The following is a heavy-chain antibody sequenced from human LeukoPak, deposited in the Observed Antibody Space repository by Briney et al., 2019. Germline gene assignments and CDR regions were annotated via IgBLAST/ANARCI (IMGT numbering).Heavy chain of an antibody. V-gene: IGHV3-53*01. Sequence: GGSLRLSCTVSGFTVSSNSWSWVRQAPGKGLEWVSFIYSGGNTHYSDSVKGRSTISRDNSKNTLYLQMNSLRAEDTAVYYCAKGVRFSDFDYWGQGTLVTVSS. CDR2: IYSGGNT. J-gene: IGHJ4*02. CDR3: AKGVRFSDFDY. D-gene: IGHD4-17*01. CDR1: GFTVSSNS.